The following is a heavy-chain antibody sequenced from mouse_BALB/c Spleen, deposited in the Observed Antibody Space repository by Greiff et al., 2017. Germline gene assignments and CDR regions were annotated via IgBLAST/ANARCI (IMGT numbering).Heavy chain of an antibody. D-gene: IGHD2-4*01. Sequence: EVKVVESGGGLVKPGGSLKLSCAASGFTFSSYTMSWVRQTPEKRLEWVATISSGGSYTYYPDSVKGRFTISRDNAKNTLYLQMSSLKSEDTAMYYCTRVGYDYPFAYWGQGTLVTVSA. J-gene: IGHJ3*01. CDR2: ISSGGSYT. V-gene: IGHV5-6-4*01. CDR3: TRVGYDYPFAY. CDR1: GFTFSSYT.